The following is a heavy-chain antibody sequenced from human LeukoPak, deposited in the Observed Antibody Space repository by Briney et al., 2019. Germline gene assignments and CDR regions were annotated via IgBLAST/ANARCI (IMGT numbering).Heavy chain of an antibody. V-gene: IGHV3-11*01. Sequence: GGSLRLSCAASGFTFSSYAMSWIRQAPGKGLEWVSYISSSGSTTYYADSVKGRFTISRDNAKNSMYLQMNSLRAEDTAVYYCARASYSRGWYNDYWGQGTLVTVSS. D-gene: IGHD6-19*01. CDR1: GFTFSSYA. CDR3: ARASYSRGWYNDY. CDR2: ISSSGSTT. J-gene: IGHJ4*02.